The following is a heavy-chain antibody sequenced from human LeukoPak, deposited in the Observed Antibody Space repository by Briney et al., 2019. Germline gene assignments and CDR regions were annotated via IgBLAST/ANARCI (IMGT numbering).Heavy chain of an antibody. J-gene: IGHJ3*02. Sequence: ASVKVSCTASGYTFTSYGISWVRQAPGQGLEWMGWISAYNGNTNYAQKLQGRVTMTTDTSTSTAYMELRSLRSDDTAVYYCARVYYSSSGYDAFDIWGQGTMVTVSS. D-gene: IGHD6-6*01. CDR1: GYTFTSYG. CDR2: ISAYNGNT. CDR3: ARVYYSSSGYDAFDI. V-gene: IGHV1-18*01.